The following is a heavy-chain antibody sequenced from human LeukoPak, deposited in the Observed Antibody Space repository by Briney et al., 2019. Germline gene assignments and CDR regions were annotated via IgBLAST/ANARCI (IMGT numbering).Heavy chain of an antibody. Sequence: ASVKVSCKASGYTFTGYYMHRVRQAPGQGLEWMGWIDPNSGGTNYAQKFQGRVTMTRDTSISTAYMELSRLRSDDTAVYYCASLTAGTDAFDIWGQGTMVTVSS. V-gene: IGHV1-2*02. CDR2: IDPNSGGT. CDR1: GYTFTGYY. D-gene: IGHD1-14*01. CDR3: ASLTAGTDAFDI. J-gene: IGHJ3*02.